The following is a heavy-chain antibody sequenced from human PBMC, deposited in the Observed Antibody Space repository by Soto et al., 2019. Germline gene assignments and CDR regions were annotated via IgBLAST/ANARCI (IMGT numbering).Heavy chain of an antibody. CDR2: VKSSGT. CDR3: VRLGDS. D-gene: IGHD3-10*01. J-gene: IGHJ4*02. V-gene: IGHV4-59*05. Sequence: PSETLSLTCTVSGGSISSYYWSWIRQPPGKGLEWIGSVKSSGTYYNPSLRSRITVSVDTSNNQFSLNLRSVTAADTATYYCVRLGDSWGQGALVTVS. CDR1: GGSISSYY.